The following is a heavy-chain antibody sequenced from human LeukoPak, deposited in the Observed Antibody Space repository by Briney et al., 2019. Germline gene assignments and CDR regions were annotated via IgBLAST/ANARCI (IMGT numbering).Heavy chain of an antibody. V-gene: IGHV3-21*01. CDR2: ITASSTAI. CDR3: ARTYYDILTGYNPYFDY. D-gene: IGHD3-9*01. Sequence: GGSLRLSCAASGFTFSSYAMNWVRQAPGKGLEWVSSITASSTAIHSADSVKGRFTISRDDAKNFLYLQMNSLRAEDTAVYYCARTYYDILTGYNPYFDYWGQGILVTASS. J-gene: IGHJ4*02. CDR1: GFTFSSYA.